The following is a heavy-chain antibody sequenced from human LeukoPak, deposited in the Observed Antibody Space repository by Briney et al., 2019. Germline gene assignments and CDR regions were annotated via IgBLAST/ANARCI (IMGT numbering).Heavy chain of an antibody. V-gene: IGHV3-33*01. CDR2: IAYDGSRA. CDR1: GFTFGGDG. CDR3: TRYNNDHFDY. J-gene: IGHJ4*02. Sequence: PGRTLRHSCAGSGFTFGGDGMHWFRQTPGKGLEWVAVIAYDGSRAFYADSVKGRFTISRDNSKNTMSVQMDDLRAEDTAVYYCTRYNNDHFDYWGQGTLVTVSS. D-gene: IGHD1-14*01.